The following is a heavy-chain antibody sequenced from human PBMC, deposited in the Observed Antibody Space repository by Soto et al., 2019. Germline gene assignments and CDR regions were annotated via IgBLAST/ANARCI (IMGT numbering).Heavy chain of an antibody. D-gene: IGHD2-15*01. V-gene: IGHV3-21*01. J-gene: IGHJ4*02. Sequence: EVPLVESGGGLVKPGGSLRLSCAASGFTFSSYSMNWVRQAPGKGLEWVSSISSSSSYIYYADSVKGRFTISRDNAKNSLYLQMNSLRAEDTAVYYCARDLGYCSGGSCFYFDYWGQGTLVTVSS. CDR2: ISSSSSYI. CDR3: ARDLGYCSGGSCFYFDY. CDR1: GFTFSSYS.